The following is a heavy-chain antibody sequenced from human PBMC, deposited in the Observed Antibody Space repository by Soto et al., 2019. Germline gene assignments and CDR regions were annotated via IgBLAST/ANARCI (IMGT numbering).Heavy chain of an antibody. CDR1: GGSISSSSYY. CDR3: ARTRAVWFDP. CDR2: IYSSGST. V-gene: IGHV4-39*01. J-gene: IGHJ5*02. Sequence: QLQLQESGPGLVKPSESLSLTCTVSGGSISSSSYYWGWIRQPPGKGLEWIGSIYSSGSTYYNPSLKSRVTISVDTSKNQFSLKLSSVTAADTAVYYCARTRAVWFDPWGQATLVTVSS. D-gene: IGHD6-19*01.